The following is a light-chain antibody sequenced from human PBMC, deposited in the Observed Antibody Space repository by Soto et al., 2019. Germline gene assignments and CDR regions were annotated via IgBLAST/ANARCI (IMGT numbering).Light chain of an antibody. V-gene: IGLV2-14*03. CDR3: SSYTSSSPLYV. Sequence: QSVLTQPASVSGSPGQSITISCTGTSSDVGGYNYVSWYQHHPGKAPKLMIYDVTNRPSGVSNRFSGSKSGNTASLTISGLQAEDEADYYCSSYTSSSPLYVFGTGTKVTVL. J-gene: IGLJ1*01. CDR1: SSDVGGYNY. CDR2: DVT.